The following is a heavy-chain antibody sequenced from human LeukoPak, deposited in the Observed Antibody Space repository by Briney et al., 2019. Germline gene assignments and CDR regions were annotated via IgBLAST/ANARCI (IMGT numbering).Heavy chain of an antibody. CDR1: GFTFSSYE. D-gene: IGHD3-22*01. V-gene: IGHV3-48*03. J-gene: IGHJ4*02. Sequence: PGGSLRLSCAASGFTFSSYEMNWVRQAPGKGLEWVSYISSSGSTIYYADSVKGRFTISRDNAKNSLYLQMNSLRAEDTAVYYCARGQYYYDSSGPRWGQGTLVTVSS. CDR3: ARGQYYYDSSGPR. CDR2: ISSSGSTI.